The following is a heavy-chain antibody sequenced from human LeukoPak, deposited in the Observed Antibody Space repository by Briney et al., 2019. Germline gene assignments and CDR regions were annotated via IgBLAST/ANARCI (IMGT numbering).Heavy chain of an antibody. V-gene: IGHV3-7*01. Sequence: GGSPRLSCAASGFTFSDHWMSWVRQAPGKGLEWVANIKQDESKRYYVDSVKGRFTISRDNAKNSLYLQINSLRAEDTAVYYCAREASLYCSGNDCYWAFDRWGQGTLVTVSP. CDR2: IKQDESKR. CDR3: AREASLYCSGNDCYWAFDR. CDR1: GFTFSDHW. D-gene: IGHD2-15*01. J-gene: IGHJ5*02.